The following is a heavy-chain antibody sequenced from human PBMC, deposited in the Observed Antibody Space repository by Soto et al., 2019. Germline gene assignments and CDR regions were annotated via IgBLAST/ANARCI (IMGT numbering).Heavy chain of an antibody. CDR3: ARGGPYCSSTSCYQSRWFDP. V-gene: IGHV4-30-2*01. J-gene: IGHJ5*02. Sequence: QLQLQESGSGLVKPSQTLSLTCAVSGGSISSGGYSWSWIRQPPGKGLEWIGYISHSGSTYYNPSLESRVTISVDRSKNQFSLKLSSETAADTAVYYCARGGPYCSSTSCYQSRWFDPWGQGTLVTVSS. CDR1: GGSISSGGYS. D-gene: IGHD2-2*01. CDR2: ISHSGST.